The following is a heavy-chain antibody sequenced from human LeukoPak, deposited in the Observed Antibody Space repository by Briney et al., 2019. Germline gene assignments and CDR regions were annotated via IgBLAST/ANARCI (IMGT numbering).Heavy chain of an antibody. D-gene: IGHD1-26*01. J-gene: IGHJ4*02. CDR3: ARHHRSGSYYYFDY. CDR1: GGSISSYY. Sequence: PSETLSLTCTVSGGSISSYYWSWIRQPPGKGLEWIGYIYTSGSTNYNPSLESRVTISEDTSKNQFSLKLSSVTAADTAVYYCARHHRSGSYYYFDYWGQGTLVTVSS. V-gene: IGHV4-4*09. CDR2: IYTSGST.